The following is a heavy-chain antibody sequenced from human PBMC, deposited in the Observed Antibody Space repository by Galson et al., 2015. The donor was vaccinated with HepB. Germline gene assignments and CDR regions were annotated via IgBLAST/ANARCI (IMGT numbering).Heavy chain of an antibody. CDR2: INDNGLKT. CDR3: AKDNESRGFDH. J-gene: IGHJ4*02. Sequence: SLRLSCAASGFTFSIYGMTWVRQAPGKGLEWISTINDNGLKTYYADSVEGRFTISRDNSKSALFLQIDSLRVEDTAVYYCAKDNESRGFDHWGQGTLVTVSS. CDR1: GFTFSIYG. V-gene: IGHV3-23*01. D-gene: IGHD2-8*01.